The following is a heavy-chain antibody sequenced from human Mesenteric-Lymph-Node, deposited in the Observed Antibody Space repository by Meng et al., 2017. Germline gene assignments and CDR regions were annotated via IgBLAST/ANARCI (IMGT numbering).Heavy chain of an antibody. Sequence: GESLKISCAASGFTFSSYAMHWVRQAPGKGLEWVAVISYDGSNKYYADSVKGRFTISRDNSKNTLYLQMNSLRAEDTAVYYCARVQGSEIYGMDVWGQGTTVTVSS. CDR3: ARVQGSEIYGMDV. D-gene: IGHD3-10*01. CDR2: ISYDGSNK. CDR1: GFTFSSYA. V-gene: IGHV3-30*04. J-gene: IGHJ6*02.